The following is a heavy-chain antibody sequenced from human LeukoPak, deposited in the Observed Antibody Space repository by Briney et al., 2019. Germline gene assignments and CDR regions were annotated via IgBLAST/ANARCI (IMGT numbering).Heavy chain of an antibody. CDR2: ISSSGRSV. D-gene: IGHD4-23*01. J-gene: IGHJ4*01. CDR3: ARDYGGTPRY. V-gene: IGHV3-48*03. Sequence: GGSLRLSCAASGFTFSSFDMNWVRQAPGKGLEWVSYISSSGRSVYYADSVKGRFTISRDNAKNSLYLQMNSLRAEDTTVYYCARDYGGTPRYWGHGSLVTVSS. CDR1: GFTFSSFD.